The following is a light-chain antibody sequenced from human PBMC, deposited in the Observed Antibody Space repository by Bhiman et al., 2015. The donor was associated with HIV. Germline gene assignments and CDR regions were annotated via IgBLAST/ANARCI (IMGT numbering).Light chain of an antibody. V-gene: IGLV2-14*01. CDR1: SSDIGGYDY. CDR2: DVS. CDR3: SSYTSSSTAYV. Sequence: QSALTQPASVSGSPGQSITISCTGTSSDIGGYDYVSWYQQHPGKAPKLIIYDVSYRPSGVSNRFSGSKSGNTASLTISGLQAEDEADYYCSSYTSSSTAYVFGTGTKVTVL. J-gene: IGLJ1*01.